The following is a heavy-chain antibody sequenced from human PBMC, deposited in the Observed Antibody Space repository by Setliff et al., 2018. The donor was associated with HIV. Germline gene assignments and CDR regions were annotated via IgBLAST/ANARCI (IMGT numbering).Heavy chain of an antibody. J-gene: IGHJ3*02. Sequence: SETLSLTCTVSGGSISSGGYYWSWIRQHPGKGLEWIGYIYYSGSTYYNPSLKSRVTISVDTSKNQFSLKLSSVTAADTAVYYCARAWPPGPYYCDSSGNDDAFDIWGQGTMVTVSS. CDR2: IYYSGST. CDR1: GGSISSGGYY. D-gene: IGHD3-22*01. CDR3: ARAWPPGPYYCDSSGNDDAFDI. V-gene: IGHV4-31*03.